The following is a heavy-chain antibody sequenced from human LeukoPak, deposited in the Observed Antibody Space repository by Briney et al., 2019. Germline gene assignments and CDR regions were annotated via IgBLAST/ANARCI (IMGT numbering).Heavy chain of an antibody. CDR3: AKDKSQVGVDSASTLVDH. CDR1: GFTFRNFG. CDR2: IRFDGRDE. V-gene: IGHV3-30*02. Sequence: GGSLTLSCAASGFTFRNFGMLWVRQAPGKGGEWVAFIRFDGRDEYYVDSLKGRFTISRDNSKNTVYLQMNGLTSEDTALYYCAKDKSQVGVDSASTLVDHWGQGTLVIVSS. D-gene: IGHD2-8*02. J-gene: IGHJ4*02.